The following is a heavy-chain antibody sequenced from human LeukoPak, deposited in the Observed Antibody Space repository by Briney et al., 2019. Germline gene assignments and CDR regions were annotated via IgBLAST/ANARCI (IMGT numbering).Heavy chain of an antibody. J-gene: IGHJ3*01. D-gene: IGHD1-1*01. Sequence: ASVRVSRKASVYAFNGSYLHGVPEPPGKGCEWGGWINPHNGFTAHAQNVQGRVTMTRDTSISTAYMDLSRLTSDDTAVYFCARDRGARLERFYAFDFWGQGTTVTVSS. CDR2: INPHNGFT. CDR1: VYAFNGSY. V-gene: IGHV1-2*02. CDR3: ARDRGARLERFYAFDF.